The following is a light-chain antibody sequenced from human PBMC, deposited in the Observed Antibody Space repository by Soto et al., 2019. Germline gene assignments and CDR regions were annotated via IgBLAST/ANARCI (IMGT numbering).Light chain of an antibody. J-gene: IGLJ2*01. CDR2: EDS. CDR1: SGDFGTYNL. Sequence: QSALTQPASVSGSPGQSITISCTGTSGDFGTYNLVSWYQQLPGKVPKLMIFEDSKRPSGVSIRFSASKSGNTASLTISGLRAEDEANYFCCSYTGGSAFLLVFGGGTKLTVL. V-gene: IGLV2-23*02. CDR3: CSYTGGSAFLLV.